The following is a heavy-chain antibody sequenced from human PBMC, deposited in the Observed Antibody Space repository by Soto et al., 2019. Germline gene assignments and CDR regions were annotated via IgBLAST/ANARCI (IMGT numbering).Heavy chain of an antibody. D-gene: IGHD1-7*01. V-gene: IGHV6-1*01. CDR1: GDSVSIDSAP. CDR3: ARVSGTTLNCFDP. Sequence: QTLSLTCAISGDSVSIDSAPWNWIRQSLSRGLEWLGRTYYRSKWYNDYAASVKSRITINPDTSKNQFSLQLNSVTPEDTAMYFCARVSGTTLNCFDPWGQGTLVTVSS. CDR2: TYYRSKWYN. J-gene: IGHJ5*02.